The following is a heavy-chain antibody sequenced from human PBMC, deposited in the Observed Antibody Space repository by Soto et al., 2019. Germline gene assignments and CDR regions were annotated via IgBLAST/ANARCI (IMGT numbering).Heavy chain of an antibody. J-gene: IGHJ4*02. CDR1: GYTFTNYG. CDR2: ISGYNGNT. Sequence: ASVKVSCKASGYTFTNYGVSWVRQAPGQGLEWMGWISGYNGNTNYAQNLQGRVSMTTDTSTSTAYLELRSLRPDDTAVYYCARDLTRNYYGNSGHYYFDYWGQGTLVTVSS. CDR3: ARDLTRNYYGNSGHYYFDY. D-gene: IGHD3-22*01. V-gene: IGHV1-18*04.